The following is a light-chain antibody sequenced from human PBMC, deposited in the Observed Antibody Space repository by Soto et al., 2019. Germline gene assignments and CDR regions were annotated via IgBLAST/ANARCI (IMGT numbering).Light chain of an antibody. J-gene: IGKJ3*01. Sequence: DIVMTQYPDSLAVSLGERATINCRSSQSVLYSSNDKNHLVWFQQKPGQPPKLLIYWASTRQSGVPERFSGSGSWTDFTLTISSLQAEDVAVYYCQQFAATPFTFGPGTKVDIK. V-gene: IGKV4-1*01. CDR1: QSVLYSSNDKNH. CDR2: WAS. CDR3: QQFAATPFT.